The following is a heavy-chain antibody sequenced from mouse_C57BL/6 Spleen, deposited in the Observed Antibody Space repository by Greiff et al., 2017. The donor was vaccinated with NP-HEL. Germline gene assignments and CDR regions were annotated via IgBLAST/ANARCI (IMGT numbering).Heavy chain of an antibody. CDR1: GYAFSRSW. CDR2: IYPGDGDT. D-gene: IGHD1-1*01. CDR3: ARDEVITTVVAPYYFDY. V-gene: IGHV1-82*01. J-gene: IGHJ2*01. Sequence: VKLQESGPELVKPGASVKISCQASGYAFSRSWMNWVKQRPGKGLEWLGRIYPGDGDTNYNGKYKGKATLTADKSSSKAYMQLSSLTSEDSAVYFCARDEVITTVVAPYYFDYWGQGTTLTVSS.